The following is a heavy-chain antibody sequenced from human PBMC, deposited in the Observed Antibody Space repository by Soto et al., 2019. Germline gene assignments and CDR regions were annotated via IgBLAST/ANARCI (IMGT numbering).Heavy chain of an antibody. J-gene: IGHJ3*02. CDR3: ARLRRDGQTGYAFDI. D-gene: IGHD1-1*01. V-gene: IGHV4-39*01. Sequence: SETLSLTCTVSGGSISSSSYYWGWIRQPPGKGLEWIGSMYYSGRTYYNPSLKSRVTISVDTSKNQFSLKLSSVTAADTALYYCARLRRDGQTGYAFDIWGQRTMVTV. CDR1: GGSISSSSYY. CDR2: MYYSGRT.